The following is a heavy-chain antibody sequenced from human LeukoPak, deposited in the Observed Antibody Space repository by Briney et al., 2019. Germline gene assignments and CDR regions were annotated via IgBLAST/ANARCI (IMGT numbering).Heavy chain of an antibody. Sequence: ASVKVSCKASGYTFTGYYINWVRQAPGQGLGWMAWINPNNGGTKYAQKFQGRVTVTRDTSISTAYMELSRLRSDDTAVYYCARAYYYDSSGYYDGWFQHWGQGTLVTVSS. V-gene: IGHV1-2*02. J-gene: IGHJ1*01. CDR2: INPNNGGT. CDR1: GYTFTGYY. CDR3: ARAYYYDSSGYYDGWFQH. D-gene: IGHD3-22*01.